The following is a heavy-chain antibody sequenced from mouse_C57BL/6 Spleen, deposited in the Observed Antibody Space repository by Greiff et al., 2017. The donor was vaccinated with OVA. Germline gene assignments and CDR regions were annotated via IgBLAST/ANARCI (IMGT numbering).Heavy chain of an antibody. CDR2: ISSGSTTI. J-gene: IGHJ3*01. Sequence: VQLVESGGGLVKPGGSLKLSCAASGFTFSDSGMHWVRQAPEKGLEWVAYISSGSTTIYYTDTVKGRFTISRDNAKNTLFLQMTSLRSEDTAMYYCATLWKAYWGQGTLVTVSA. CDR1: GFTFSDSG. V-gene: IGHV5-17*01. CDR3: ATLWKAY. D-gene: IGHD1-1*02.